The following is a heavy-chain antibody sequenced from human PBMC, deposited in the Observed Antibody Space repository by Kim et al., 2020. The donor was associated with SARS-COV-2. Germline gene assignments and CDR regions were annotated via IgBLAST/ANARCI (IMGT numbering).Heavy chain of an antibody. CDR3: AKDHFRCSGDF. J-gene: IGHJ4*02. CDR2: IYRDGNRK. Sequence: GGSLRLSCVASGFTFSSYAMSWLRQTPGKGLEWVSVIYRDGNRKFYVGSVMGRFTVSRDNSKDTLFLQMNNLRVEDTAVYFCAKDHFRCSGDFWGQGTMVTVSS. V-gene: IGHV3-23*03. CDR1: GFTFSSYA. D-gene: IGHD3-3*02.